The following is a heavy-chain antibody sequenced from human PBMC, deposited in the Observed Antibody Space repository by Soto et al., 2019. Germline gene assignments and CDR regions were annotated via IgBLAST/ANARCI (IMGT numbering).Heavy chain of an antibody. D-gene: IGHD5-12*01. Sequence: SETLSLTCTVSGGSISSYYWSWIRQPPGKGLEWIGYIYYSGSTNYNPSLKSRVTISVYTSKNQFFLKLSSVTAADTAVYYCARWYRGYDSGYYYYYYMDDWGKGTTVTVSS. CDR2: IYYSGST. CDR3: ARWYRGYDSGYYYYYYMDD. J-gene: IGHJ6*03. CDR1: GGSISSYY. V-gene: IGHV4-59*01.